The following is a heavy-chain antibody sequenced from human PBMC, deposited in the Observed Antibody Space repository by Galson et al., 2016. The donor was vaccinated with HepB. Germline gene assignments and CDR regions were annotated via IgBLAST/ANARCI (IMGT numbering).Heavy chain of an antibody. D-gene: IGHD3-10*01. Sequence: SLRLSCAASGFSFSRYAMHWVRQAPGKGLEWVATISSDGGNRKYGDSVKGRFADSRDNSENTLYLQMNSLRAEDTALYYCAKETYGSANHFIYYEKSMDAWGQWAKGTVSS. J-gene: IGHJ6*02. V-gene: IGHV3-30*18. CDR2: ISSDGGNR. CDR1: GFSFSRYA. CDR3: AKETYGSANHFIYYEKSMDA.